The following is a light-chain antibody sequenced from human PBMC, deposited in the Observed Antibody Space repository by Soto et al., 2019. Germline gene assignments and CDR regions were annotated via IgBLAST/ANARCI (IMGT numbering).Light chain of an antibody. V-gene: IGKV3-20*01. CDR1: QSVGSSY. CDR3: QQCGSPLVT. CDR2: GAS. Sequence: EIVLTQSPGTLSLSPGERVTLSCRASQSVGSSYLAWYQQKAGHAPRLLIYGASSRATGIPDRFSGSGSGTDFTLTISILEPEDSAVYYCQQCGSPLVTFGGGTKVEIK. J-gene: IGKJ4*01.